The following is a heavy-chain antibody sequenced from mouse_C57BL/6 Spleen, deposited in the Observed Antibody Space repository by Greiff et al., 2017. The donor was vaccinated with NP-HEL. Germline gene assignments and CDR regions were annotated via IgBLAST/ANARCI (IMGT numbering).Heavy chain of an antibody. J-gene: IGHJ4*01. D-gene: IGHD4-1*01. Sequence: QVQLKQPGAELVKPGASVKLSCKASGYTFTSYWMHWVKQRPGQGLEWIGMIHPNSGSTNYNEKFKSKATLTVDKSSSTAYMQLSSLTSEDSAVYYCARRLGLAMDYWGQGTSVTVSS. CDR2: IHPNSGST. V-gene: IGHV1-64*01. CDR3: ARRLGLAMDY. CDR1: GYTFTSYW.